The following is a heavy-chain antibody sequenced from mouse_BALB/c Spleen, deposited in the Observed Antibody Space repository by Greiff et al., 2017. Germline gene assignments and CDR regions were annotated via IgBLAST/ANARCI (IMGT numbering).Heavy chain of an antibody. CDR1: GYTFTSYW. J-gene: IGHJ3*01. CDR3: ARDPYGSSYRGFAY. Sequence: QVQLQQPGADLVKPGASVKLSCKASGYTFTSYWMHWVKQRPGQGLEWIGEINPSNGRTNYNEKFKSKATLTVDKSSSTAYMQLSSLTSEDSAVYYCARDPYGSSYRGFAYWGQGTLVTVSA. V-gene: IGHV1S81*02. CDR2: INPSNGRT. D-gene: IGHD1-1*01.